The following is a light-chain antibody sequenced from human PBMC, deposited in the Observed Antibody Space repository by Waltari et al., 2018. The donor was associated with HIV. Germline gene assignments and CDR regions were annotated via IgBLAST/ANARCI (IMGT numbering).Light chain of an antibody. CDR2: DVT. CDR1: SSDIGDYQY. Sequence: QSALTQPRSVSGSPGQSVTISCTGTSSDIGDYQYVSWYQQHPGKAPKLMIYDVTKRPSGVPDRFSGSKSGNTASLTISGLQAEDEAAYYCCSFAGSYTLVFGGGTKLTVL. CDR3: CSFAGSYTLV. J-gene: IGLJ3*02. V-gene: IGLV2-11*01.